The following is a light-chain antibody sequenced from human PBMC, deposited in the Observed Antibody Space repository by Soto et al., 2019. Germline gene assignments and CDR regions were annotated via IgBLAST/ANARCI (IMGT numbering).Light chain of an antibody. CDR2: STS. V-gene: IGLV7-43*01. Sequence: QAVVPQEPSLTVSPGGTVTLTCASSAGAVNSAYYTNLLRQKPGQAPRALIYSTSEKHSWTPARLSGSLLGGKAALTLSAAQPEDEADYYCQLSYGSAQVQFGGGTKQNDL. CDR1: AGAVNSAYY. CDR3: QLSYGSAQVQ. J-gene: IGLJ2*01.